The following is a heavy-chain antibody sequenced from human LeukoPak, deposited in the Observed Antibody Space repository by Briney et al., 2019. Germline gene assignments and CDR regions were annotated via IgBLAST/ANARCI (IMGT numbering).Heavy chain of an antibody. J-gene: IGHJ4*02. CDR2: INHSGST. D-gene: IGHD5-18*01. Sequence: SETLSLTCAVYGGSFSGYYWSWIRQPPGKGPEWIGEINHSGSTNYNPSLKSRVTISVDTSKNQFSLKLSSVTAADTAVYYCARGRIPRAFDYWGQGTLVTVSS. CDR1: GGSFSGYY. V-gene: IGHV4-34*01. CDR3: ARGRIPRAFDY.